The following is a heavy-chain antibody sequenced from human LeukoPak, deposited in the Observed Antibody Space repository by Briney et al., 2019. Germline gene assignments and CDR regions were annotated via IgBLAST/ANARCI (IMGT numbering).Heavy chain of an antibody. Sequence: SETLSLTCTVSGGSISSSSDYWGWIRQPPGTGLEWIGSIYYSGSTYYSPSLKSRVTISVDTSKNHQFSLKLSSVTAADTAVYYCASSGYYSSFDYWGQGTLVTVSS. V-gene: IGHV4-39*01. J-gene: IGHJ4*02. CDR3: ASSGYYSSFDY. CDR2: IYYSGST. D-gene: IGHD3-22*01. CDR1: GGSISSSSDY.